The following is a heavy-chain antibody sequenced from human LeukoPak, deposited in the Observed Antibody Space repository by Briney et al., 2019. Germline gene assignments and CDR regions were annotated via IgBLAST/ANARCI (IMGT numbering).Heavy chain of an antibody. Sequence: PGGSLRLSCAASGFTFXXXXMNWVRQAPGXXXXXXXXXXVSSGIIDYADSVRGRFTISRDNAKNSLYLQMNSLRAEDTAVYYCARGSTYYESSGQVPFDYWGQGTLVTVSS. CDR1: GFTFXXXX. CDR2: XXVSSGII. J-gene: IGHJ4*01. D-gene: IGHD3-22*01. V-gene: IGHV3-48*01. CDR3: ARGSTYYESSGQVPFDY.